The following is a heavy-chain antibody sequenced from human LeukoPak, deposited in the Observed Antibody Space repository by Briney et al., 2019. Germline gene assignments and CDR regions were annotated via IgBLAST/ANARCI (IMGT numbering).Heavy chain of an antibody. CDR1: GGSISSYY. J-gene: IGHJ3*02. CDR3: ARGGSYGNYAFDI. Sequence: SETLSLTCTVSGGSISSYYWSWIRQPPGEGLEWIGYIYTSGSTNYNPSLKSRVTISVDTSKNQFSLKLSSVTAADTAVYYCARGGSYGNYAFDIWGQGTMVTVSS. CDR2: IYTSGST. V-gene: IGHV4-4*09. D-gene: IGHD3-16*01.